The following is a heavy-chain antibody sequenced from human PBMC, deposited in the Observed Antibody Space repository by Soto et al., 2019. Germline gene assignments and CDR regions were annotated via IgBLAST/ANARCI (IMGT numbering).Heavy chain of an antibody. J-gene: IGHJ6*02. CDR1: GYTFTGYY. Sequence: ASVKVSCKASGYTFTGYYMHWVRQAPGQGLEWMGWINPNSGGTNYAQKFQGWVTMTRDTSISTAYMELSSVTAADTAVYYCAGNPQLHYYYYGMDVWGQGTTVTVSS. CDR3: AGNPQLHYYYYGMDV. D-gene: IGHD1-26*01. CDR2: INPNSGGT. V-gene: IGHV1-2*04.